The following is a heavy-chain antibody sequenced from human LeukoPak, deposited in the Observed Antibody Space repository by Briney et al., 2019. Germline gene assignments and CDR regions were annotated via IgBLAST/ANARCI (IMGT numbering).Heavy chain of an antibody. V-gene: IGHV4-59*01. CDR2: IYYSGST. Sequence: SETLSLTCTVSGGSISSYYWSWIRQPPGKGLEWIGYIYYSGSTNYNPFLKSRVTISVDTSKNQFSLKLSSVTAADTAVYYCARVNSGVDYWGQGTLVTVSS. J-gene: IGHJ4*02. CDR3: ARVNSGVDY. D-gene: IGHD1-7*01. CDR1: GGSISSYY.